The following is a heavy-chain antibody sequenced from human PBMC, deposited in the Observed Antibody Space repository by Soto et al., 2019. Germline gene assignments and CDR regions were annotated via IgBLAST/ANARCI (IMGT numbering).Heavy chain of an antibody. CDR1: GFAFSSYA. Sequence: GGSLRLSCAASGFAFSSYATSWVRQAPGKGLEWVSAISGSGGSTYYADSVKGRFTISRDNSKNTLYLQMNSLRAEDTAVYYCARSVAGSYNWFDPWGQGTLVTVSS. CDR3: ARSVAGSYNWFDP. D-gene: IGHD6-19*01. CDR2: ISGSGGST. V-gene: IGHV3-23*01. J-gene: IGHJ5*02.